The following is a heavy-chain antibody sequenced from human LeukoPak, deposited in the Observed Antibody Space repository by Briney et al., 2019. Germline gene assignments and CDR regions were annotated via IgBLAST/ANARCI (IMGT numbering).Heavy chain of an antibody. D-gene: IGHD2-2*01. CDR2: INPSVGST. Sequence: ASVKVSCKASGYTFTTYYIHWVRQASGQGLEWMGIINPSVGSTSYAQKFQGRVTMTRDTSTSTVYMELSSLRSEDTAVYYCAIISSYDAFDIWGQGTMVTVYS. J-gene: IGHJ3*02. CDR3: AIISSYDAFDI. CDR1: GYTFTTYY. V-gene: IGHV1-46*01.